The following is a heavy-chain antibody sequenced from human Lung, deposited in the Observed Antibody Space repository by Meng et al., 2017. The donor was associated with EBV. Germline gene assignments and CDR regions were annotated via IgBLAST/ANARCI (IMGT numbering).Heavy chain of an antibody. CDR3: ARDSPRDGYSLLDY. D-gene: IGHD5-24*01. CDR2: ISPNTGNP. J-gene: IGHJ4*02. Sequence: HVQLVPPGSVLKQPGASVTVSCRPSGYTFTRYAINWVRQAPGQGPDWMGLISPNTGNPTYDKSFTGRFVFALDTSVSTAYLQINSLRADDTAVDYCARDSPRDGYSLLDYWGQGTMVTVSS. CDR1: GYTFTRYA. V-gene: IGHV7-4-1*02.